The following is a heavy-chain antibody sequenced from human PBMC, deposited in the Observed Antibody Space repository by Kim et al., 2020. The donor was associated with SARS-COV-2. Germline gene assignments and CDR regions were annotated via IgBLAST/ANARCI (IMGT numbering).Heavy chain of an antibody. CDR2: ISWNSGSI. V-gene: IGHV3-9*01. D-gene: IGHD1-26*01. CDR3: AKQNLLTGGRGAWFDY. J-gene: IGHJ4*02. Sequence: GGSLRLSCAASGFTFGDYAMHWVRQAPGKGLEWVSGISWNSGSIGYADSVKGRFTISRDNAKNSLYLQMNSLRAEDTALYYCAKQNLLTGGRGAWFDYWGQGTLVTVSS. CDR1: GFTFGDYA.